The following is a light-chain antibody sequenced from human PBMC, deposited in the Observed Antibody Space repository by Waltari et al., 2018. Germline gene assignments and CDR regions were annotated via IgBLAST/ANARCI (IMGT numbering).Light chain of an antibody. CDR2: DLS. V-gene: IGLV2-11*01. Sequence: QSALTQPRSVSGSPGQSVTIPCPGTSGDVGGNNYVPWYQQHPGKAPKVMIYDLSRRPSGVPDRFSGSRSANTASLTVSGLQAEDEADYFCNSYAGNNSYVFGTGTKVTVL. J-gene: IGLJ1*01. CDR1: SGDVGGNNY. CDR3: NSYAGNNSYV.